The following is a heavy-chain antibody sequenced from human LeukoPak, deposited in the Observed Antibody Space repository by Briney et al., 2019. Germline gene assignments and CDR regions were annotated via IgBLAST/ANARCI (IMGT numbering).Heavy chain of an antibody. CDR1: NGSINSGGYS. CDR2: IDHSGST. D-gene: IGHD6-13*01. V-gene: IGHV4-30-2*01. Sequence: SETLSLTCAVSNGSINSGGYSWSWVRQPPGQGLEWLGYIDHSGSTYYNPSLKRRVTISVDRSKNQFSLKLSSVTAADTAVYYCARERGMTIAAVGPEPNYFDYWGQGTLVTVSS. J-gene: IGHJ4*02. CDR3: ARERGMTIAAVGPEPNYFDY.